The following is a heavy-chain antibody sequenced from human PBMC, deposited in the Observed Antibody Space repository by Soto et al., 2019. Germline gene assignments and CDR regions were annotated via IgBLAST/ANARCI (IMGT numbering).Heavy chain of an antibody. J-gene: IGHJ6*03. D-gene: IGHD2-21*01. Sequence: GASVKVSCKASGGSFISYSFTWVRQAPGQWLEWMGRIIPIHGKANYALKFQDRVTITADRSTRTAYMELRSLRPEDTAVYYCAKSLLFVDHAYMDVWGKGTTVTVSS. CDR1: GGSFISYS. CDR2: IIPIHGKA. V-gene: IGHV1-69*02. CDR3: AKSLLFVDHAYMDV.